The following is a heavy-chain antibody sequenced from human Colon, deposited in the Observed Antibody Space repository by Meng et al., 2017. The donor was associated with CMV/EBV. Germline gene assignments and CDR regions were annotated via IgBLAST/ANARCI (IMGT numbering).Heavy chain of an antibody. CDR3: ASSQPTIHHLNY. J-gene: IGHJ4*02. D-gene: IGHD5-24*01. CDR2: ITWDGGRT. CDR1: GFRLDGYS. Sequence: GESLKISCVGSGFRLDGYSMHWVRQTPEKGLEWISLITWDGGRTYYADAVKGRFVISRDNSKNVLHLEMNSLRAEDTAVYYCASSQPTIHHLNYWGQGTLVTVSS. V-gene: IGHV3-43*01.